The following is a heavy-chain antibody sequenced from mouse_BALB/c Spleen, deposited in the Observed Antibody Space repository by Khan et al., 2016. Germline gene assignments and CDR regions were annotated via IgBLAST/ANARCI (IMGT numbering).Heavy chain of an antibody. CDR1: GYTFTTAG. CDR2: INNHSGVP. D-gene: IGHD1-1*02. J-gene: IGHJ4*01. CDR3: AIWGSLRCAMAY. Sequence: QIQLVQSGPELKKPGETVRISCKASGYTFTTAGMQWVQKMPGKGLKWIGWINNHSGVPKYAEDFKGRFAFSLETSASTAYLQIRNLKNEDKATDFCAIWGSLRCAMAYWAQPPSSTVSS. V-gene: IGHV9-4*02.